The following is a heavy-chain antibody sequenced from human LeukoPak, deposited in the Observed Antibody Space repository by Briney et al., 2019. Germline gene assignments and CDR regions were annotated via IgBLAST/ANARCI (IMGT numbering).Heavy chain of an antibody. V-gene: IGHV3-30-3*01. Sequence: GGSLRLSCAASGFTLSSYAMHWVRQAPGKGLEWVAIMSYDGSNKYYADSVKGRFTISRDNSKNTLYLQMNSLRTEDTAVYFCAREGSSSSFDYWGQGTLVTVSS. D-gene: IGHD6-13*01. CDR1: GFTLSSYA. CDR2: MSYDGSNK. CDR3: AREGSSSSFDY. J-gene: IGHJ4*02.